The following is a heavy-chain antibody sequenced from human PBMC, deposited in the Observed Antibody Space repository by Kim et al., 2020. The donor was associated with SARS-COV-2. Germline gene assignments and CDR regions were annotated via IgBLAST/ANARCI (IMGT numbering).Heavy chain of an antibody. Sequence: SETLSLTCTVSGGSISSSSYYWGWIRQPPGKGLEWIGSIYYSGSTYYNPSLKSRVTISVDTSKNQFSLKLSSVTAADTAVYYCARHRVNGSGNNWFDPWGQGTLVTVSS. CDR3: ARHRVNGSGNNWFDP. D-gene: IGHD3-10*01. J-gene: IGHJ5*02. CDR2: IYYSGST. CDR1: GGSISSSSYY. V-gene: IGHV4-39*07.